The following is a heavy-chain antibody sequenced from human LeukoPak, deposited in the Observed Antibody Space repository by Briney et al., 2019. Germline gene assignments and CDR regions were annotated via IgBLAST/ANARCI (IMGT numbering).Heavy chain of an antibody. CDR2: INTGDIT. V-gene: IGHV3-53*01. D-gene: IGHD3-22*01. CDR1: GGSISSSSYY. Sequence: PSETLSLTCTVSGGSISSSSYYWGWIRQAPEKGLEWVSTINTGDITFYANSVKGRFTISRDNSKNALFLQMNSLRAEDTAIYYCVKGGFTYYDDWGQGTLVTVSS. CDR3: VKGGFTYYDD. J-gene: IGHJ4*02.